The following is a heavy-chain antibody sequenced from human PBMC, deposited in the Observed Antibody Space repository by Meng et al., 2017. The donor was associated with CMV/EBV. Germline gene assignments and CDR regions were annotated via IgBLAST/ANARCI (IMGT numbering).Heavy chain of an antibody. CDR3: AKVLDLGSDAFDI. V-gene: IGHV3-9*01. Sequence: SLKISCAASGFTFDDYGMSWVRQAPGKGLEWVSGISWNSGSIGYADSVKGRFTISRDNAKNSLYLQMNSLRAEDTALYYCAKVLDLGSDAFDIWGQGTMVTVSS. CDR1: GFTFDDYG. D-gene: IGHD2-15*01. J-gene: IGHJ3*02. CDR2: ISWNSGSI.